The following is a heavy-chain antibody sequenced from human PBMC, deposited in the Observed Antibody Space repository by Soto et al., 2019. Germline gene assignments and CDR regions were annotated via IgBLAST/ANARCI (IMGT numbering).Heavy chain of an antibody. Sequence: VAVISYDGSNKYYVDSVKGRFTISRDNSKNTLYLQMNSLRAEDTAVYYCAKSGRDSSGYYYFDYWGQGTLVTVSS. CDR3: AKSGRDSSGYYYFDY. J-gene: IGHJ4*02. D-gene: IGHD3-22*01. V-gene: IGHV3-30*18. CDR2: ISYDGSNK.